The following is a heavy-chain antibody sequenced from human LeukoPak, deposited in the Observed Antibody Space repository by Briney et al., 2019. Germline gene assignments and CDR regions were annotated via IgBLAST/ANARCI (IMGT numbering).Heavy chain of an antibody. CDR3: AREGGYYDSSGYHYNWFDP. J-gene: IGHJ5*02. CDR1: GYTFTGYY. D-gene: IGHD3-22*01. Sequence: ASVKVSCKASGYTFTGYYMHWVRQATGQGLEWTGWMNPNSGNTGYAQKFQGRVTITRNTSISTAYMELSSLRSEDTAVYYCAREGGYYDSSGYHYNWFDPWGQGTLVTVSS. V-gene: IGHV1-8*03. CDR2: MNPNSGNT.